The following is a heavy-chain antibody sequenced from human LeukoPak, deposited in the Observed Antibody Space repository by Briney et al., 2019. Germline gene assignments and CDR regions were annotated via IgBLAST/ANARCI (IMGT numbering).Heavy chain of an antibody. CDR3: ARALGSPTYYYGSGSYYPDY. D-gene: IGHD3-10*01. Sequence: PGGSLRLSCAASGFTFSDYYMSWIRQAPGKGLEWVSYISSSGSTIYYADSVKGRFTISRDNAKNSLYLQMNSLRAEDTAVYYCARALGSPTYYYGSGSYYPDYWGQGTLVTVSS. V-gene: IGHV3-11*01. J-gene: IGHJ4*02. CDR2: ISSSGSTI. CDR1: GFTFSDYY.